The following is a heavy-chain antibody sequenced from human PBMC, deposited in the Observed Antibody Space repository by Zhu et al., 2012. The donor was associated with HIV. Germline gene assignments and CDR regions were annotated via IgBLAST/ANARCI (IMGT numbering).Heavy chain of an antibody. CDR1: GGSFSGYY. Sequence: QVQLQQWGAGLLKPSETLSLTCAVYGGSFSGYYWSWIRQPPGKGLEWIGEINHSGSTNYNPSLKSRVTISVDTSKNQFSLKLSSVTAADTAVYYCARRSVPYHNYGGNSRLWFDPWGQGTLVTVSS. J-gene: IGHJ5*02. CDR2: INHSGST. CDR3: ARRSVPYHNYGGNSRLWFDP. D-gene: IGHD4-23*01. V-gene: IGHV4-34*01.